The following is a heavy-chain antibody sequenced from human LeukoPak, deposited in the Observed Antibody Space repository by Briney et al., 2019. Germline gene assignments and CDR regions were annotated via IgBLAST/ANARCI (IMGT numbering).Heavy chain of an antibody. CDR2: INHSGST. Sequence: PSETLSLTCAVYGGSFSGYYWIWIRQSPGKGLEWIGEINHSGSTNYNPSLKSRVTISVDTSKNQFSLKLSSVTAADTAVYYCARTSGIAADFDYWGQGTLVTVSS. CDR3: ARTSGIAADFDY. V-gene: IGHV4-34*01. CDR1: GGSFSGYY. D-gene: IGHD6-13*01. J-gene: IGHJ4*02.